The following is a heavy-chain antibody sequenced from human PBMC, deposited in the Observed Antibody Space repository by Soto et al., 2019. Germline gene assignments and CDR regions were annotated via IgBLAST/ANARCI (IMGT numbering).Heavy chain of an antibody. CDR1: GGSISSSSYY. D-gene: IGHD3-3*01. CDR3: AGRFLEWLDSYNWFDP. CDR2: IYYSGST. Sequence: SETLSLTCTVSGGSISSSSYYWGWIRQPPGKGLEWIGSIYYSGSTYYNPSLKGRVTISVDTSKNQFSLKLSCVTAADTAVYYCAGRFLEWLDSYNWFDPWGQGTLVTVSS. J-gene: IGHJ5*02. V-gene: IGHV4-39*01.